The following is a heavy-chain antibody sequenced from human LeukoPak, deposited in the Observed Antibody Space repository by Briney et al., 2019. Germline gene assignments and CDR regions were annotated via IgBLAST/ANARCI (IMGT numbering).Heavy chain of an antibody. J-gene: IGHJ4*02. CDR3: ARDPYGIVVVPAAIHGRFFDY. V-gene: IGHV4-39*07. D-gene: IGHD2-2*01. CDR1: GGSISSSSYY. Sequence: PSETLSLTCTVSGGSISSSSYYWGWIRQPPGKGLEWIGSIYYSGSTYYNPSLKSRVTISVDTSKNQFSLKLSSVTAADTAVYYCARDPYGIVVVPAAIHGRFFDYWGQGTLVTVSS. CDR2: IYYSGST.